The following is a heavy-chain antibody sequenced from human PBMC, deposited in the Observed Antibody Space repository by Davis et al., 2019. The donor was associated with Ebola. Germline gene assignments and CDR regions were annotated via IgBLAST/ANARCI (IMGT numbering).Heavy chain of an antibody. CDR3: ARGASAAPGRFDP. D-gene: IGHD6-13*01. V-gene: IGHV1-2*04. Sequence: ASVKVSCKASGYTFTGYYMHWVRQAPGQGLEWMGWINPNSGGTNYAQKFQGWVTMTRDTSISTAYMELSRLRSDDTAVYYCARGASAAPGRFDPWGQGTLVTVSS. CDR2: INPNSGGT. J-gene: IGHJ5*02. CDR1: GYTFTGYY.